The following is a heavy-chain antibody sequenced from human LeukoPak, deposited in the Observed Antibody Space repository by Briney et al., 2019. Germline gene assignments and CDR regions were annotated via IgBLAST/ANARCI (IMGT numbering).Heavy chain of an antibody. CDR2: ISGSGGST. Sequence: PGGSLRLSCAASGFTFSSYAMSWVRQAPGKGLEWVSAISGSGGSTYYADSVKGRFTISRDNSKNTLYPQMNSLRAEDTAVYYCALPGYSYGGVDYWGQGTLVTVSS. J-gene: IGHJ4*02. CDR3: ALPGYSYGGVDY. V-gene: IGHV3-23*01. CDR1: GFTFSSYA. D-gene: IGHD5-18*01.